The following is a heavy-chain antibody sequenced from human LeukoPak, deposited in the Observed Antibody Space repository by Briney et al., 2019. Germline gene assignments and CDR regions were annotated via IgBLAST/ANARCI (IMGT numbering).Heavy chain of an antibody. Sequence: PSQTLSLTCTVSGGSISSGGYYWSWIRQRPGKGLEWIGYIYYSGSTYYNPSLKSRVTISVDTSKNQFSLKLSSVTAADTAVYYCARCGKDGDYVQNWGQGTLVTVSS. D-gene: IGHD4-17*01. J-gene: IGHJ4*02. CDR1: GGSISSGGYY. CDR2: IYYSGST. V-gene: IGHV4-31*03. CDR3: ARCGKDGDYVQN.